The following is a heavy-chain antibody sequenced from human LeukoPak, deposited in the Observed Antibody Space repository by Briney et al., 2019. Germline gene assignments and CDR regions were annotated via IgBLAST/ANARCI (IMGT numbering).Heavy chain of an antibody. CDR1: GDSVSSNSAA. J-gene: IGHJ4*02. V-gene: IGHV6-1*01. CDR2: TYYRSKWYN. CDR3: ARVDYDSSGSRGYFDY. Sequence: SQTLSLTCAISGDSVSSNSAAWNWIRQSPSSGLEWLGRTYYRSKWYNDYAVSVKSRITINPDTSKNQFSLQLNSVTPEDTAVYYCARVDYDSSGSRGYFDYWGQGTLVTVSS. D-gene: IGHD3-22*01.